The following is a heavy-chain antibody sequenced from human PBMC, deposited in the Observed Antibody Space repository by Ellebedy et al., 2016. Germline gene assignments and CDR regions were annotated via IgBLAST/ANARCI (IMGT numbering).Heavy chain of an antibody. CDR1: GYTFTSNY. V-gene: IGHV1-46*01. J-gene: IGHJ4*02. Sequence: ASVKVSXXTFGYTFTSNYMHWVRQAPGQGLEWMGIINPTAGDTTYGQRFQGRVTMTRDTSTATVYMELSTLRSDDTAVYYCARARQGEFDYWGQGTLVTVSS. CDR3: ARARQGEFDY. D-gene: IGHD3-16*01. CDR2: INPTAGDT.